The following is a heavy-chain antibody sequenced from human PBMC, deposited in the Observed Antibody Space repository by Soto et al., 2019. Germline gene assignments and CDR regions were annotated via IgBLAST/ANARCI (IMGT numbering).Heavy chain of an antibody. CDR3: AKNGQWLATPPEA. CDR2: ITDSGYTA. D-gene: IGHD6-19*01. Sequence: EMQLLESGGASVQPGGSLRLSCAASGFSFGTFVMTWFRQAPGGGLEWVASITDSGYTASYAETVEGRFTVSRDNSENKLHLQMNDLRAEDTATYYCAKNGQWLATPPEAWGQGTLVTVSS. CDR1: GFSFGTFV. J-gene: IGHJ4*02. V-gene: IGHV3-23*01.